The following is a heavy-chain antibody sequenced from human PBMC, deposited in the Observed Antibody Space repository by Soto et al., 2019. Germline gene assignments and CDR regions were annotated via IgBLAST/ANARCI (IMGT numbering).Heavy chain of an antibody. Sequence: SETLSLTCTVSGGSISSGGYYWSWIRQHPGKGLEWIGYIYYSGSTYYNPSLKSRVTISVDTSKNQFSLKLSSVTAADTAVYYCARDAGNMVRGVIITSDAFDIWGQGTMVNVSS. V-gene: IGHV4-31*03. CDR1: GGSISSGGYY. D-gene: IGHD3-10*01. J-gene: IGHJ3*02. CDR3: ARDAGNMVRGVIITSDAFDI. CDR2: IYYSGST.